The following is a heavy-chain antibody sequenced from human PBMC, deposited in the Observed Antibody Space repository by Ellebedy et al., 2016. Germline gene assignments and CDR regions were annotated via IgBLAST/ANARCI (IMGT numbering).Heavy chain of an antibody. CDR3: ARPLGLLTEYYFDY. D-gene: IGHD1-26*01. CDR1: GYTFTSYG. Sequence: ASVKVSCKASGYTFTSYGISWVRQAPGQGLEWMGWISAYNGNTNYAQKLQGRVTMTTDTSTSTAYMALRSLRSDDTAVYYCARPLGLLTEYYFDYWGQGTLVTVSS. J-gene: IGHJ4*02. V-gene: IGHV1-18*01. CDR2: ISAYNGNT.